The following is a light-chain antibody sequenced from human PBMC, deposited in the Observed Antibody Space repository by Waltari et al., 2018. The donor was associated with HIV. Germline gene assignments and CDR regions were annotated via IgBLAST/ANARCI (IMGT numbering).Light chain of an antibody. CDR3: VSYDSRLDERL. CDR2: RNY. Sequence: QSVLTQPPSVSGTPGQTVTISCSGCTSNIETEALYWYQQLPETAPQLIIYRNYRRPAGVSDRFSCSKSGASAALVISVLRSEDEAHYYCVSYDSRLDERLFGGGTKLTVL. J-gene: IGLJ3*02. CDR1: TSNIETEA. V-gene: IGLV1-47*01.